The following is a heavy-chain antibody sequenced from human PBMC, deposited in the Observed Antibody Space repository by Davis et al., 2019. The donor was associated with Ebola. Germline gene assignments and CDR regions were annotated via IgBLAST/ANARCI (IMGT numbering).Heavy chain of an antibody. Sequence: AASVKVSCKTSGFTFSSSAVQWVRQARGHHLEWIGWIVVGSGDTNSAPKFQGRVTITSDMSTRTSYLDLSNLSPEDTVVYYCAASAGTVGQFDYWGQGTLVTVSS. J-gene: IGHJ4*02. CDR1: GFTFSSSA. V-gene: IGHV1-58*01. CDR2: IVVGSGDT. CDR3: AASAGTVGQFDY. D-gene: IGHD1-14*01.